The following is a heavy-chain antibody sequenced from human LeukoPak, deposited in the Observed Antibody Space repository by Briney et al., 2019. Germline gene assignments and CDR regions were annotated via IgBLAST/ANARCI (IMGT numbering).Heavy chain of an antibody. CDR1: GYAFTSYG. V-gene: IGHV1-18*01. Sequence: ASVKVSCKASGYAFTSYGISWVRQAPGQGLEWMGWVSAYNGNTNYAQKLQGRVTMTTDTSTSTAYMELRSMRSHDTAVYYCARDGYYDFWSGYYGGLDYWGQGTLVTVSS. D-gene: IGHD3-3*01. J-gene: IGHJ4*02. CDR2: VSAYNGNT. CDR3: ARDGYYDFWSGYYGGLDY.